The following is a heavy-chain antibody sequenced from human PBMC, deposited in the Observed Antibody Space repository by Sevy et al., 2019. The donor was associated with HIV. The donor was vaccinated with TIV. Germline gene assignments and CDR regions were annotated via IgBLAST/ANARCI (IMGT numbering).Heavy chain of an antibody. Sequence: ASVKVSCKASGYTFTGYYMHWVRQAPGQGLEWMGWINPNSGGTNYAQKFQGRVTMTRDTSISTAYMELSRLRSDDTAVYYCARASLVIGLYYFDYWGQGTLVTFSS. V-gene: IGHV1-2*02. D-gene: IGHD3-22*01. J-gene: IGHJ4*02. CDR3: ARASLVIGLYYFDY. CDR2: INPNSGGT. CDR1: GYTFTGYY.